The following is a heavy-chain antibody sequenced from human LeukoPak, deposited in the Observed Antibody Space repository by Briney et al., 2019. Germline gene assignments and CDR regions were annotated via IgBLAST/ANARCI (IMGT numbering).Heavy chain of an antibody. CDR3: ARHPQDYQIDY. D-gene: IGHD4-11*01. CDR1: GGSISSYY. CDR2: IYYSGST. Sequence: PSETLSLTCTVSGGSISSYYWSWIRQPPGKGLEWIGYIYYSGSTYYNPSLKSRVTISVDTSKNQFSLKLSSVTAADTAVYYCARHPQDYQIDYWGQGTLVTVSS. J-gene: IGHJ4*02. V-gene: IGHV4-59*04.